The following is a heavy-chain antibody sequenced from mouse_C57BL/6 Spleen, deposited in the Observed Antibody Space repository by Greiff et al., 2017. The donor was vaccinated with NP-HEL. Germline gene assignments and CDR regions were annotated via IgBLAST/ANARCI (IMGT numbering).Heavy chain of an antibody. J-gene: IGHJ3*01. CDR3: ARESYYGSSYWFAY. CDR2: ISYDGSN. V-gene: IGHV3-6*01. Sequence: DVQLQESGPGLVKPSQSLSLTCSVTGYSITSGYYWNWIRQFPGNKLEWMGYISYDGSNNYNPSLKNRISITRDTSKNQFFLKLNSVTTEDTATYYWARESYYGSSYWFAYWGQGTLVTVSA. CDR1: GYSITSGYY. D-gene: IGHD1-1*01.